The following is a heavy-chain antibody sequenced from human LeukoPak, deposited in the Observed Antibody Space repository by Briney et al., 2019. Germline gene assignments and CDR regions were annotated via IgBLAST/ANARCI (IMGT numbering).Heavy chain of an antibody. Sequence: NPSETLSLTCTVSGGSISSSSYYWGWIRQPPGKGLEWIGSIYYSGSTYYNPSLKSRVTISVDTPKNQFSLKLSSVTAADTAVYYCATEYYYDSSGYSHGAFDIWGQGTMVTVSS. CDR3: ATEYYYDSSGYSHGAFDI. D-gene: IGHD3-22*01. CDR2: IYYSGST. V-gene: IGHV4-39*01. J-gene: IGHJ3*02. CDR1: GGSISSSSYY.